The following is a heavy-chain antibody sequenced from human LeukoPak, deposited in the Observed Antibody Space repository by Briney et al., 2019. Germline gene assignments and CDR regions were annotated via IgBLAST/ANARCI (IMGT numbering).Heavy chain of an antibody. J-gene: IGHJ6*04. CDR2: IISSSSTI. D-gene: IGHD3-10*01. Sequence: GGSLRLSCAASGLTFSSHSMNWVRQAPGKGVEGVSYIISSSSTIYYADSGKGRFTISRDNAKNSLYLQMNSLRADDTAVYYCARTVGHGSGSPRMDVWGNGTTVTVSS. CDR1: GLTFSSHS. CDR3: ARTVGHGSGSPRMDV. V-gene: IGHV3-48*01.